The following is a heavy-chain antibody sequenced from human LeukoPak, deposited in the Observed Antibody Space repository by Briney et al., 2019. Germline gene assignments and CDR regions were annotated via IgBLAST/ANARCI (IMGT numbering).Heavy chain of an antibody. CDR3: ARYLPAAILFDY. D-gene: IGHD2-2*01. V-gene: IGHV4-38-2*01. J-gene: IGHJ4*02. CDR1: GYSISSGYY. CDR2: IYHSGST. Sequence: SETLSLTCAVSGYSISSGYYWGWIRQPPGKGLEWIGSIYHSGSTYYNPSLKRRVTISVDTSKNQFSLKLSSVTAADTAVYCCARYLPAAILFDYWGQGTLVTVSS.